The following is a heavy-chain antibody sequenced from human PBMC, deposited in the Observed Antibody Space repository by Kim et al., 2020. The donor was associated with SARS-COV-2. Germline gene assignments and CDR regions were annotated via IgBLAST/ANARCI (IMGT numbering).Heavy chain of an antibody. Sequence: GGSLRLSCAASGFTFSSYSMNWVRQAPGKGLEWVSSISSSSSYIYYVDSVKGRFTISRDNAKNSLYLQMNSLRAEDTAVYYCARDLAYCGGDCYPGGAFDIWPKGQWSPSLQ. V-gene: IGHV3-21*01. J-gene: IGHJ3*02. D-gene: IGHD2-21*02. CDR1: GFTFSSYS. CDR3: ARDLAYCGGDCYPGGAFDI. CDR2: ISSSSSYI.